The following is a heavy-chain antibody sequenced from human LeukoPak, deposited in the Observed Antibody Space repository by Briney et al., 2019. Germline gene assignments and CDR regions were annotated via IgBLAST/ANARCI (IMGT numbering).Heavy chain of an antibody. V-gene: IGHV3-30*04. CDR3: ARTDSSGWYGGFDY. CDR2: ISYDGSNK. D-gene: IGHD6-19*01. CDR1: GFTFSSYA. J-gene: IGHJ4*02. Sequence: GGSLRLSCAASGFTFSSYAMHWVRQAPGKGLEWVAVISYDGSNKYYADSVKGRFTISRDNSKNTLYLQMNSLRAEDTAVYYCARTDSSGWYGGFDYWGQGTLVTVSS.